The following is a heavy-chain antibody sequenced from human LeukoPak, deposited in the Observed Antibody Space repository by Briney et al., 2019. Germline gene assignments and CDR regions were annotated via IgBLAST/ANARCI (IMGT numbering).Heavy chain of an antibody. CDR2: IIPILGIA. J-gene: IGHJ3*02. CDR1: GGTFSSYA. Sequence: ASVKVSCKASGGTFSSYAISWVRQAPGQGLEWMGRIIPILGIANYAQKFQGRVTITVDKSTSTAYMELSSLRSEDTAVYYCARGVTYDSSGYYYGDAFDIWGQGTMVTVSS. D-gene: IGHD3-22*01. CDR3: ARGVTYDSSGYYYGDAFDI. V-gene: IGHV1-69*04.